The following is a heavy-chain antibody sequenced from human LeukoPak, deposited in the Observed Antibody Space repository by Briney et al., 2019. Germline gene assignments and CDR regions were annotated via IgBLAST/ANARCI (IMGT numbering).Heavy chain of an antibody. CDR2: IYTSGST. Sequence: SETLSLTCTVSGNSISSGDNYWSWIRQPVGKGLEWIGRIYTSGSTNYNPSRKSRVTISGDTSKNQFSLRLSSVTAADTAVYYCARASYSYDINGWVPFDYWGQGTLVTVSS. D-gene: IGHD3-22*01. CDR1: GNSISSGDNY. CDR3: ARASYSYDINGWVPFDY. V-gene: IGHV4-61*02. J-gene: IGHJ4*02.